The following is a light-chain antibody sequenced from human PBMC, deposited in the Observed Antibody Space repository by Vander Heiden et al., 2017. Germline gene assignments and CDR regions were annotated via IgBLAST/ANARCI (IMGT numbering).Light chain of an antibody. V-gene: IGLV2-14*01. CDR2: DVS. J-gene: IGLJ1*01. CDR1: SSDVGGYNY. CDR3: SSYTSSSTRV. Sequence: QSALPQPASVSASPGQPITISCTGTSSDVGGYNYVSWYQQHPGKAPKRMIYDVSNRPSGVSNRFSGSKSGNTASLTISGLQAEDEADYYCSSYTSSSTRVFGTGTKVTVL.